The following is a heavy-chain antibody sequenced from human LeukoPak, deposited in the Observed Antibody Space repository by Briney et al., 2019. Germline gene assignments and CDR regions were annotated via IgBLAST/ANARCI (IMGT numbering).Heavy chain of an antibody. J-gene: IGHJ4*02. CDR2: ISDSGGST. D-gene: IGHD6-19*01. CDR1: GFTFSSYA. CDR3: AKGIAVAATGPFDY. Sequence: PGGSLRLSCAASGFTFSSYAMSWVRQAPGKGLEWVSAISDSGGSTYYADSVKGRFTISRDNSKNTLYLQMNSLRAEDTAVYYSAKGIAVAATGPFDYWGQGTLVPVSS. V-gene: IGHV3-23*01.